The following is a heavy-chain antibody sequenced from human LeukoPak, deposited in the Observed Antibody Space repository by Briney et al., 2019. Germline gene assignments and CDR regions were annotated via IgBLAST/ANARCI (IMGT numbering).Heavy chain of an antibody. J-gene: IGHJ4*02. V-gene: IGHV3-30*04. CDR2: ISYDGSNK. CDR3: ARDGEGYSSGWYVGPVDY. Sequence: PGRSLRLSCAASGFTFSSDAMHWVRQAPGKGLEWVAVISYDGSNKYYADSVEGRFTISRDNSKNTLYLQMNSLRAEDTAVYYCARDGEGYSSGWYVGPVDYWGQGTLVTVSS. CDR1: GFTFSSDA. D-gene: IGHD6-19*01.